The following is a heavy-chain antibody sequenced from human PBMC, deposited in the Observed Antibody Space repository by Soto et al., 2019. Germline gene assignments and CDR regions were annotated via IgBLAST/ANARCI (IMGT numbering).Heavy chain of an antibody. J-gene: IGHJ6*02. V-gene: IGHV1-18*01. D-gene: IGHD6-19*01. Sequence: QVQLEQSGAEVKKPGASMKVSCKASGYTFTTYGISWVRQAPGQGLEWMGWINGYNGNTDYPHKGQGRVTMTTDTSTGTAYRALRSLRSDDTAVYYCAREGSAPYYYYSMDVWGQGTTVTVSS. CDR2: INGYNGNT. CDR1: GYTFTTYG. CDR3: AREGSAPYYYYSMDV.